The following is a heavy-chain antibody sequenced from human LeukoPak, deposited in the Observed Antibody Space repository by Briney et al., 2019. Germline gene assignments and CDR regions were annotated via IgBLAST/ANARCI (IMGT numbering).Heavy chain of an antibody. J-gene: IGHJ3*02. D-gene: IGHD2-15*01. CDR1: GFTFSDAW. CDR3: TTDYCSDGSCPGAFDM. V-gene: IGHV3-15*01. Sequence: PGGSLRLSCVASGFTFSDAWMSWVRQAPGKGLEWVARIRSRTEGGAADYAAPVKVRFTISRDDSENTLSLQMNSLKSEDTAVYYCTTDYCSDGSCPGAFDMWGQGTMVTVSS. CDR2: IRSRTEGGAA.